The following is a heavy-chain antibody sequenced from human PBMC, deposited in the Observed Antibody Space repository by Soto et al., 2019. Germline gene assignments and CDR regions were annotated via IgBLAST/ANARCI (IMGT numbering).Heavy chain of an antibody. D-gene: IGHD1-26*01. Sequence: PSETLSLTCAVSGGSISSGGYSWSWIRQPPGKGLECIGYISHSGSTYCNPSLKSRVTISVHTSSSQFSLELSSVTAADTAVYYCARGLISGSHYSGGWYYFDSWGQGTQVTVSS. V-gene: IGHV4-30-2*01. CDR1: GGSISSGGYS. CDR2: ISHSGST. CDR3: ARGLISGSHYSGGWYYFDS. J-gene: IGHJ4*02.